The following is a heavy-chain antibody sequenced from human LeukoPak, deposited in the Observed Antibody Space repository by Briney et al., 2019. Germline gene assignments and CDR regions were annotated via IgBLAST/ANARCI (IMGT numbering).Heavy chain of an antibody. CDR3: AIELYSGSYTHDY. Sequence: ASVKVSCKASGYTFTGYYMHWVRQAPGQGLEWMGWINPNSGGTNYAQKFQGRVTMTRDTSISTAYMELSRLRSDDTAVYYCAIELYSGSYTHDYWDQGTLVTVSS. J-gene: IGHJ4*02. CDR1: GYTFTGYY. CDR2: INPNSGGT. V-gene: IGHV1-2*02. D-gene: IGHD1-26*01.